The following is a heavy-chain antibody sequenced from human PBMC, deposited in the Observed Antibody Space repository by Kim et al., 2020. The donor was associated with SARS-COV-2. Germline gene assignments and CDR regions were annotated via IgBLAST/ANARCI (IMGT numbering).Heavy chain of an antibody. D-gene: IGHD1-1*01. V-gene: IGHV3-23*01. CDR3: AKVTGFQLLAKGGYFDN. CDR1: GFAFSTFA. Sequence: GGSLRLSCTSSGFAFSTFAMTWVRQPPGKGLQWVSIISGSGGTTYYSDSVKGRFTVSRDNSKNTLFLRINSLRADDTAVYYCAKVTGFQLLAKGGYFDNWGQGTLVTVSS. CDR2: ISGSGGTT. J-gene: IGHJ4*02.